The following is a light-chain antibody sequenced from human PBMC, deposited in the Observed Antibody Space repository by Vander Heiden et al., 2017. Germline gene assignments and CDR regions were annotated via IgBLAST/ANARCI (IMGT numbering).Light chain of an antibody. CDR3: SSYSATSTFV. J-gene: IGLJ2*01. Sequence: QSALTQPASVSGSPGQSLTIPCTRTGSHVGASSYVPGYQQHPGKAPNLIIYDGSNRPSGVSTRFSGSQSGTTAFLTISGLQAAEEGDYYCSSYSATSTFVFGGGTKLTVL. CDR2: DGS. CDR1: GSHVGASSY. V-gene: IGLV2-14*03.